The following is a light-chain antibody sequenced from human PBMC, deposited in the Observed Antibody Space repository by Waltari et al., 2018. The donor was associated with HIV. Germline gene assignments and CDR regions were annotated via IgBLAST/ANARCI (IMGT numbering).Light chain of an antibody. CDR1: SSNIGSSV. CDR2: RAN. CDR3: ATRDDSLNAWV. V-gene: IGLV1-44*01. Sequence: QSVLTQPPSASGTPGQRVSISCSGSSSNIGSSVVSWYQQSPGPAPKVLIYRANQRPSGVPDRFSGSKSGPSASLAINGLQSDDEADYYCATRDDSLNAWVFGGGTKLTVL. J-gene: IGLJ3*02.